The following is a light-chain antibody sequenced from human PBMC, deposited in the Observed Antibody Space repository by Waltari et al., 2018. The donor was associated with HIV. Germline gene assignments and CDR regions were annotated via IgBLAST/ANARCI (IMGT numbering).Light chain of an antibody. CDR3: CSYSGSGTLYV. J-gene: IGLJ1*01. CDR1: SSDVGGYTF. Sequence: QSALTQPRSVSGSPGQSVTISCTGTSSDVGGYTFVSWYQHHPGKVPKLVISDVTKRPSGVPDRFSGSKSGNTASLTISGLQAEDEADYYCCSYSGSGTLYVFGTGTEVTVL. V-gene: IGLV2-11*01. CDR2: DVT.